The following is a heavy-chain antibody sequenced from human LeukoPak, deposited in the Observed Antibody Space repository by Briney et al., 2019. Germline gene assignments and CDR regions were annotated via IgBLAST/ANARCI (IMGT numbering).Heavy chain of an antibody. V-gene: IGHV3-7*01. CDR3: ARDCWDCSSPMLDAFDI. J-gene: IGHJ3*02. CDR1: GFTFSSYL. Sequence: GGSLRLSCAASGFTFSSYLMSWVRQAPGKGLEWVANIKQDGSEKYYVDSVKGRFTISRDNAKNSLYLQMNSLRAEDTAVSYCARDCWDCSSPMLDAFDIWGQGTMVTVSS. D-gene: IGHD2-2*01. CDR2: IKQDGSEK.